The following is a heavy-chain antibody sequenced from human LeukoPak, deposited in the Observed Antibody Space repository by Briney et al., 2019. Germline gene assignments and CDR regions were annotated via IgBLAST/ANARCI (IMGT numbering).Heavy chain of an antibody. Sequence: PGGSLRLSCVASGFTFTKCAMSWIRQAPGKGLEWVSSISSSSSYIYYADSVKGRFTISRDNAKNSLYLQMNSLRAEDTAVYYCARDRYYYGSGSYPPDAFDIWGQGTMVTVSS. J-gene: IGHJ3*02. D-gene: IGHD3-10*01. CDR2: ISSSSSYI. CDR1: GFTFTKCA. CDR3: ARDRYYYGSGSYPPDAFDI. V-gene: IGHV3-21*01.